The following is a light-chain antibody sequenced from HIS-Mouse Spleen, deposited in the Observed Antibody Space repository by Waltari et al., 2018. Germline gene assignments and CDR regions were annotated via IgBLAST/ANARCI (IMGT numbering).Light chain of an antibody. Sequence: QSVLTQPPSASGTPGQRVPISCSGSSSNIGSNTVHWYQQPPGTAPNLPIYSNNQRPSGVPDRFSGSTSGPSASLAISGLQSEDEADYYCAAWDDSLNGVVFGGGTKLTVL. V-gene: IGLV1-44*01. CDR1: SSNIGSNT. CDR3: AAWDDSLNGVV. CDR2: SNN. J-gene: IGLJ2*01.